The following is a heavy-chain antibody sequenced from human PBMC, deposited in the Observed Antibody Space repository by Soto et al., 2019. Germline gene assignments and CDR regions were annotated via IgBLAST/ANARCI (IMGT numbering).Heavy chain of an antibody. CDR3: AKRRLNTHGYIDY. CDR1: GFSFSDYG. CDR2: IHGNGGSP. Sequence: VGSLRLSCAVSGFSFSDYGMSWVRQAPGKGLEWVSAIHGNGGSPYYADSVKGRVIISRDNSKNTLHLQLNSLRAEDTAIYYCAKRRLNTHGYIDYWGQGALVTVSS. J-gene: IGHJ4*02. D-gene: IGHD2-8*01. V-gene: IGHV3-23*01.